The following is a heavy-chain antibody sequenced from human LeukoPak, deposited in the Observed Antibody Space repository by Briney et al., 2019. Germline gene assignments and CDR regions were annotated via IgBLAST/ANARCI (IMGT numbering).Heavy chain of an antibody. V-gene: IGHV3-7*01. D-gene: IGHD3-3*01. CDR2: IKQDGSEK. CDR3: ARGRFLDHN. Sequence: GGSLRLSCAASGFTFSSYWKSWVRQAPGKGLEWVANIKQDGSEKYYVDSVKGRFTISRDNAKNSLYLQMNSLRAEDTAVYYCARGRFLDHNWGQGTLVTVSS. CDR1: GFTFSSYW. J-gene: IGHJ4*02.